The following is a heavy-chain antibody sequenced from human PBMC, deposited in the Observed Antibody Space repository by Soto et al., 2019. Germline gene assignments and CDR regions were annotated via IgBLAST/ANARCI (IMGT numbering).Heavy chain of an antibody. Sequence: EVQLVESGGGLVKPGGSLRLSCAASRFTFSNYGMNWVRQAPGKGLEWVSSISRSSSYIHYADSVKGRFTISRDNAKNSLYLQMNSLRAEDTAVYYCAREGYCSGGTCYHEPNYFDYWGQGTLVTVSS. CDR3: AREGYCSGGTCYHEPNYFDY. J-gene: IGHJ4*02. CDR1: RFTFSNYG. CDR2: ISRSSSYI. D-gene: IGHD2-15*01. V-gene: IGHV3-21*01.